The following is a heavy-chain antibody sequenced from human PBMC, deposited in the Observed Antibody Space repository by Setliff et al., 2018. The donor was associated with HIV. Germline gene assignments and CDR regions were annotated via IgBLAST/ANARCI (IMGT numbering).Heavy chain of an antibody. V-gene: IGHV4-34*01. CDR2: VTHSGTT. D-gene: IGHD3-22*01. Sequence: SETLSLTCAVYGGSFSGFYWTFIRQSPGKGLEWIGEVTHSGTTTYNPSLKSRVTISIDTSKNQFSLNLTSVTAADTAVYYCASRVYYYDSNNFLREEGFDPWGQGTLVTVSS. CDR3: ASRVYYYDSNNFLREEGFDP. CDR1: GGSFSGFY. J-gene: IGHJ5*02.